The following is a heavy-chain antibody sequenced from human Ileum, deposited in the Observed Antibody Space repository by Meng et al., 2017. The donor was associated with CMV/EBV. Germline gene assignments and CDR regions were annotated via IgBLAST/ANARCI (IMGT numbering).Heavy chain of an antibody. CDR1: GFSFNTYW. J-gene: IGHJ4*02. D-gene: IGHD3-22*01. Sequence: GESLKISCAASGFSFNTYWMHWVRQAPGKGLEWVAFIRYDGSNKYYADSVKGRFTISRDNSKNTLYLQMNSLRAEDTAVYYCAKDQVKWLLNYFDYWGQGTLVPSPQ. V-gene: IGHV3-30*02. CDR2: IRYDGSNK. CDR3: AKDQVKWLLNYFDY.